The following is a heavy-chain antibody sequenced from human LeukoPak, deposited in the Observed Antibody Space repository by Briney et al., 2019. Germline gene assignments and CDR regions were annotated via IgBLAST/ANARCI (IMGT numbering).Heavy chain of an antibody. J-gene: IGHJ4*02. Sequence: SETLSLTCTVSGGSISSSSYYWGWIRQPPGKGLERIGSIYYSGSTYYNPSLKSRVTISVDTSKNQFSLKLSSVTAADTAVYYCARHYDSSGYYYYFDYWGQGTLVTVSS. CDR3: ARHYDSSGYYYYFDY. CDR1: GGSISSSSYY. CDR2: IYYSGST. V-gene: IGHV4-39*01. D-gene: IGHD3-22*01.